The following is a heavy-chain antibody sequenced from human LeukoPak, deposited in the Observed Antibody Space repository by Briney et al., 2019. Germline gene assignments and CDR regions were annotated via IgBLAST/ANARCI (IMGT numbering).Heavy chain of an antibody. V-gene: IGHV4-59*08. CDR2: IYYSGST. J-gene: IGHJ4*02. D-gene: IGHD5-12*01. CDR3: ARGGGYASPIGY. CDR1: GGSISSYY. Sequence: SETLSLTCTVSGGSISSYYWSWIRQPPGKGLEWIGYIYYSGSTNYNPSLKSRVTISVDTSKNQFSLKRSSVTAADTAVYYCARGGGYASPIGYWGQGALVTVSS.